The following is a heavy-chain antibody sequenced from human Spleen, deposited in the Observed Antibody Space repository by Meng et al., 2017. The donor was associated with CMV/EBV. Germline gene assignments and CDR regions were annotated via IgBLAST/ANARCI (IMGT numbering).Heavy chain of an antibody. V-gene: IGHV4-34*01. Sequence: SETLSLTCAVYGGSFSGYSWSWIRQPPGKGLEWIGEINHSGSTNYNPSLKSRVTISVDTSKNQFSLKLSSVTAADTAVYYCARVSYYDFSPNWFDPWGQGTLVTVSS. CDR1: GGSFSGYS. J-gene: IGHJ5*02. CDR3: ARVSYYDFSPNWFDP. D-gene: IGHD3-3*01. CDR2: INHSGST.